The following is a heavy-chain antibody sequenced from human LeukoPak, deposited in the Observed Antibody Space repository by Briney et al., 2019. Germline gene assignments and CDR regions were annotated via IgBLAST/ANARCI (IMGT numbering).Heavy chain of an antibody. CDR2: TRNKPNNYVK. V-gene: IGHV3-72*01. CDR3: TRVGSNHYYGLDV. Sequence: GGSLRLSCAASGFTLTDHYIDWARQAPGKGLEWVGRTRNKPNNYVKEYAASVVGRFTISVDEFRNSLYLQMNNLRAEDTAVYHCTRVGSNHYYGLDVWGQGTTVTVS. D-gene: IGHD2-8*01. CDR1: GFTLTDHY. J-gene: IGHJ6*02.